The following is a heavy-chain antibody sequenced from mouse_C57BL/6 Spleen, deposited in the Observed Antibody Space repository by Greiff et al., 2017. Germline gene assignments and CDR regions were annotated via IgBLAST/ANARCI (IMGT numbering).Heavy chain of an antibody. CDR2: ISDGGSYT. CDR1: GFTFSSYA. V-gene: IGHV5-4*01. CDR3: AGEGGLGYFDY. D-gene: IGHD4-1*01. J-gene: IGHJ2*01. Sequence: EVKVVESGGGLVKPGGPLKLSCAASGFTFSSYAMSWVRQTPEKRVEWVATISDGGSYTYYPDNVKGRFTISRDNAKNNLYLQMSQRKSEDTAMYYCAGEGGLGYFDYWGQGTTLTVSS.